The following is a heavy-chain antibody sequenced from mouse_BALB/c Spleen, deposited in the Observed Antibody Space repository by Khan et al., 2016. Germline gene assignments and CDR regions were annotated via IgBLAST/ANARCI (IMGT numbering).Heavy chain of an antibody. V-gene: IGHV4-1*02. J-gene: IGHJ1*01. Sequence: EVQLVESGGGLVQPGGSLKLSCAASGFDFRRYWSSWVRHAPGKGREWIGERNPDSSTTNHTPSLKEKFIISRDNANNTLYLQTSKVRCEETGLSYCASTFWYYDVWGGGTTVTVSS. CDR2: RNPDSSTT. CDR1: GFDFRRYW. CDR3: ASTFWYYDV.